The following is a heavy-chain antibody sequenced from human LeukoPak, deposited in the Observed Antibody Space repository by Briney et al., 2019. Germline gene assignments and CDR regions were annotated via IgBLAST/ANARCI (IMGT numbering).Heavy chain of an antibody. J-gene: IGHJ4*02. D-gene: IGHD2/OR15-2a*01. CDR1: GFTFSSYW. CDR3: ARYLATGYSDY. CDR2: INSDGYST. Sequence: GGSLRLSCAASGFTFSSYWMHWVRQAPGKGLVWVSRINSDGYSTSYADSVKGRFTISRDNAKNTLNLQMNSLRAEDTAVYYCARYLATGYSDYWGQGSLVTVSS. V-gene: IGHV3-74*01.